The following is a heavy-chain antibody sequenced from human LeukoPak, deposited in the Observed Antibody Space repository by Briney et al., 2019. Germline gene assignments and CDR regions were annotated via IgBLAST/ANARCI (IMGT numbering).Heavy chain of an antibody. J-gene: IGHJ4*02. CDR2: ISSSSSYI. CDR3: ARNIAAAGKGYYFDY. CDR1: GFTFSSYS. V-gene: IGHV3-21*01. Sequence: GGSLRLSCAASGFTFSSYSMNWVRQATGKGLEWVSSISSSSSYIYYADSVKGRFTISRDNAKNSLYLQMNSLRAEDTAVYYCARNIAAAGKGYYFDYWGQGTLVTVSS. D-gene: IGHD6-13*01.